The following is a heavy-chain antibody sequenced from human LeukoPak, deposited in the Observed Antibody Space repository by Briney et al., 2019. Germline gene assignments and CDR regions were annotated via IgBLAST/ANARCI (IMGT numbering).Heavy chain of an antibody. CDR3: AKVAGRSAPFDY. D-gene: IGHD6-6*01. Sequence: GGSLRLFCAASGLTFSSYAVSWVRQSPGKGLEWVSAISGSGGSTYYADSVKGRFTISRDNSKNTLYLQMNSLRAEDTAVYYCAKVAGRSAPFDYWGQGTLVTVSS. CDR1: GLTFSSYA. CDR2: ISGSGGST. V-gene: IGHV3-23*01. J-gene: IGHJ4*02.